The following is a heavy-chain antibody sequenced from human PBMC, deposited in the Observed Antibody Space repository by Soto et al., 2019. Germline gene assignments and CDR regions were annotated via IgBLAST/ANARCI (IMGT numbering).Heavy chain of an antibody. CDR2: IYYSGST. J-gene: IGHJ3*02. D-gene: IGHD2-15*01. CDR1: GGSISSSSYY. CDR3: ASTEWSVVVVAAKYFNAFDI. V-gene: IGHV4-39*01. Sequence: SETLSLTCTVSGGSISSSSYYWGWIRQPPGKGLEWIGSIYYSGSTYYNPSLKSRVTISVDTSKNQFSLKLSSVTAADTAVYYCASTEWSVVVVAAKYFNAFDIWGQGTMVTVSS.